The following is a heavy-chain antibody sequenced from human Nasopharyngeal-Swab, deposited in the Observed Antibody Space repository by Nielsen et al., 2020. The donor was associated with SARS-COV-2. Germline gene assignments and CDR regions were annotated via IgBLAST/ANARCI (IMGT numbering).Heavy chain of an antibody. CDR2: IYYGGTT. Sequence: SETLSLTCTVSGGSISSRSSYCWVWIRQPPGKGLEWIGTIYYGGTTYYNPSLKSRVTTSVAKSKNQFSLQLSSVTVADTAVYYCVRSSSWYYFDYWAQGTQVTVSS. J-gene: IGHJ4*02. V-gene: IGHV4-39*01. CDR3: VRSSSWYYFDY. CDR1: GGSISSRSSYC. D-gene: IGHD6-13*01.